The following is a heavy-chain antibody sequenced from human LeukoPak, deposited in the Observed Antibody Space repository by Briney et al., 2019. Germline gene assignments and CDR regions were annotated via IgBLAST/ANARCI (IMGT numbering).Heavy chain of an antibody. D-gene: IGHD3-3*01. V-gene: IGHV4-59*01. J-gene: IGHJ3*02. CDR3: ARGSGGYYTDDAFDI. Sequence: PSETLSLTCTVFGGSISSYYWSWIRQPPGKGLEWIGYIYYSGSTNYNPSLKSRVTISVDTSKNQFSLKLSSVTAADTAVYYCARGSGGYYTDDAFDIWGQGTMVTVSS. CDR1: GGSISSYY. CDR2: IYYSGST.